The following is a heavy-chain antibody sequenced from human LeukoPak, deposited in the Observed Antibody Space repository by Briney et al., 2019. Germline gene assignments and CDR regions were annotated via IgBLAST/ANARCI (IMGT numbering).Heavy chain of an antibody. CDR3: ARHGNYYDTSQSDP. CDR2: VYHSGST. CDR1: GYSISSGYY. D-gene: IGHD3-22*01. J-gene: IGHJ5*02. Sequence: PSETLSLTCAVSGYSISSGYYWGWIRQPPGKGLEWIGSVYHSGSTYYNPSLKSRVTISVDTSKDQFSLKLSSVTAADTAVYYCARHGNYYDTSQSDPWGQGTLVTVSS. V-gene: IGHV4-38-2*01.